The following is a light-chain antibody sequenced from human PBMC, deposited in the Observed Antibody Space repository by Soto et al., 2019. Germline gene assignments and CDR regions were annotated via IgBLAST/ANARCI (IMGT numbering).Light chain of an antibody. CDR2: AAS. Sequence: DIQMTQSPSSLSASVGDRVTITCRASRSISSYLNWYQPKPGKAPKLLIYAASSLQSGVPSRFSGSGSGTDFTLTISSLQPEDFATYYCQQSYSTPRTFGQGTKVDIK. V-gene: IGKV1-39*01. CDR1: RSISSY. J-gene: IGKJ1*01. CDR3: QQSYSTPRT.